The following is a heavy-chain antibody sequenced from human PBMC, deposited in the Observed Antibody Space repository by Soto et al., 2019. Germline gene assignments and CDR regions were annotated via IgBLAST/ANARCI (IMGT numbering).Heavy chain of an antibody. Sequence: QVQLVQSGAEVKKPGSSVKVSCKASGGTFSSYAISWVRQAPGQGLEWMGGIIPIFGTANDAKKFQGRVTITADESTSTAYMELCSLISEDTAVYYCASKFIAARYYYYGMDVWGQGTTVTVSS. D-gene: IGHD6-25*01. CDR2: IIPIFGTA. CDR1: GGTFSSYA. CDR3: ASKFIAARYYYYGMDV. J-gene: IGHJ6*02. V-gene: IGHV1-69*01.